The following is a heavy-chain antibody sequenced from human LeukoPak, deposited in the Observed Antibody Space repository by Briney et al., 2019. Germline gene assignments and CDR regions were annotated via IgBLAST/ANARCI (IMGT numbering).Heavy chain of an antibody. D-gene: IGHD3-16*02. J-gene: IGHJ4*02. CDR1: GGSFSDYQ. V-gene: IGHV4-34*01. CDR3: ARRVAKNVWGSYRYFDY. CDR2: INHSGNS. Sequence: SETLSLTCAVNGGSFSDYQWSWIRQPPGKGLEWIGEINHSGNSNYNPSLKSRVTISVDTSKNQFSLKLSSVTAADTAVYYCARRVAKNVWGSYRYFDYWGQGTLVTVSS.